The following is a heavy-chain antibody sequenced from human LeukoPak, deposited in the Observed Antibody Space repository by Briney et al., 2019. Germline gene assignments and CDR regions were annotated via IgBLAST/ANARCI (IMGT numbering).Heavy chain of an antibody. Sequence: GGSLRLSCAASGFTFSSYGMSWVRQAPGKGLEWVSAISGSGGSTYYADSVKGRFTISRDNSKNTLYLQMNSLRAEDTAVYYCAKVSPDWLSLYYFDYWGQGTLVTVSS. CDR3: AKVSPDWLSLYYFDY. CDR2: ISGSGGST. J-gene: IGHJ4*02. D-gene: IGHD3/OR15-3a*01. CDR1: GFTFSSYG. V-gene: IGHV3-23*01.